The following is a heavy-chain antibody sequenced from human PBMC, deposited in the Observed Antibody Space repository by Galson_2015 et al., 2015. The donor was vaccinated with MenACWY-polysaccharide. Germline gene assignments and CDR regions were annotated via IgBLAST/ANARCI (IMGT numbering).Heavy chain of an antibody. CDR3: ARGHYGMDV. CDR2: IKKDGSEK. J-gene: IGHJ6*02. Sequence: SLRLSCAVSGFTFKNYWMSWVRQVPGKGLEWVANIKKDGSEKYCVDSVKGRFTISRDNGRISLYLQMNGLRAEDTAVYYCARGHYGMDVWGQGTTVTVS. CDR1: GFTFKNYW. V-gene: IGHV3-7*01.